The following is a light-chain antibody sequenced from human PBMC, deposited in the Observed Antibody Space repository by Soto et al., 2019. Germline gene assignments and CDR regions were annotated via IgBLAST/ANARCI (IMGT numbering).Light chain of an antibody. CDR3: QHCDTSWP. V-gene: IGKV1-9*01. CDR2: AAS. J-gene: IGKJ1*01. CDR1: QGISSY. Sequence: IQLTQSPSSLSASVGDRVTITCRASQGISSYLAWYQQKPGKAPKLLTYAASTLQSGVPSRFSGSGSGTEFTITISGLQPDDFATYYCQHCDTSWPFGQGTKVDIK.